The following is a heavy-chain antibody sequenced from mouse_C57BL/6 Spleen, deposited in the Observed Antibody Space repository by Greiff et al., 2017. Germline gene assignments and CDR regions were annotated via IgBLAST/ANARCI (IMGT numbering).Heavy chain of an antibody. CDR3: ARYLNLIHYYAMDD. D-gene: IGHD1-1*01. Sequence: QVQLQQSGPELVKPGASVKISCKASGYAFSSSWLNWVKQRPGKGLEWIGRIYPGDGDTNYNGKFKGKATLTADKSSSTAYMQLSSLTSEESAVYFCARYLNLIHYYAMDDWGQGTSVTVSS. CDR2: IYPGDGDT. CDR1: GYAFSSSW. V-gene: IGHV1-82*01. J-gene: IGHJ4*01.